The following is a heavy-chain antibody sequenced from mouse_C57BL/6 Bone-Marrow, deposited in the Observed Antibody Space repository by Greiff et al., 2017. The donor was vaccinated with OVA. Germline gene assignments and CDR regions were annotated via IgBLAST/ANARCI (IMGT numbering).Heavy chain of an antibody. CDR2: INPSNGGT. CDR1: GYTFTSYW. CDR3: ATPTSYGSSPYYAMDY. Sequence: VQLQQPGTELVKPGASVKLSCKASGYTFTSYWMHWVKQRPGQGLEWIGNINPSNGGTNYNEKFKSKATLTVDKSSSTAYMQLSSLTSEDSAVYYCATPTSYGSSPYYAMDYWGQGTSVTVSS. J-gene: IGHJ4*01. D-gene: IGHD1-1*01. V-gene: IGHV1-53*01.